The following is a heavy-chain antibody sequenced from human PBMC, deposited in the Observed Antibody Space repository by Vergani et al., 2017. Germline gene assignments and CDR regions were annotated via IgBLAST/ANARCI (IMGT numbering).Heavy chain of an antibody. J-gene: IGHJ4*02. V-gene: IGHV3-21*04. CDR1: GFTFSSYS. CDR2: ISSSSSYI. CDR3: AKTIRTAARPGLDY. D-gene: IGHD6-6*01. Sequence: EVQLVESGGGLVKPGGSLRLSCAASGFTFSSYSMNWVRQAPGKGLEWVSSISSSSSYIYYADSVKGRFTISRDNAKNSLYLQMNSLRAEDTAVYYCAKTIRTAARPGLDYWGQGTLVTVSS.